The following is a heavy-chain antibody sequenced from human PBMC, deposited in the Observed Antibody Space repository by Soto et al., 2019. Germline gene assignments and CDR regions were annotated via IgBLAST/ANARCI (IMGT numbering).Heavy chain of an antibody. CDR1: GYSFTNYW. Sequence: GESLKISCKGSGYSFTNYWIGWVRQMPGKDLEWIGIIYPEDSETRYSPSFQGQVTISADKSISTAYLQWSSLKASDTAMYYCARQGRGNGMDVWGQGTTVTVSS. D-gene: IGHD2-15*01. J-gene: IGHJ6*02. CDR2: IYPEDSET. CDR3: ARQGRGNGMDV. V-gene: IGHV5-51*01.